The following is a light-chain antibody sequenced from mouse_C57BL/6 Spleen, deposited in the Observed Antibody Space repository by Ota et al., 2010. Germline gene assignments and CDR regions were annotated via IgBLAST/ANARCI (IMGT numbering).Light chain of an antibody. J-gene: IGKJ5*01. CDR2: DTS. Sequence: QIVLSQSRQSCLHLQGRVNHDLQCQLKCKFTYTGSSRSQDPPPDSSFFDTSSLASGVPVRFNGSGSGTSYSLTISRMEAEDAATYYCQQWSTYPLTFGAGTKLELK. CDR3: QQWSTYPLT. CDR1: KCKFT. V-gene: IGKV4-55*01.